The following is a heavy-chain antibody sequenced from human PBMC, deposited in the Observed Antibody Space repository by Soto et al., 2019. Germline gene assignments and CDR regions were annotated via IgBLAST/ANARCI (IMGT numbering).Heavy chain of an antibody. CDR1: GFSFSSHD. V-gene: IGHV3-23*01. CDR3: AKDATRSSGWYYLDY. D-gene: IGHD6-19*01. CDR2: ISNSGTRT. J-gene: IGHJ4*02. Sequence: GGSLRLSCAASGFSFSSHDMAWVRQAPGKGLEWVSAISNSGTRTYYADSVKGLFTISRDNSKNTLHLQMNSLRAEDTAIYYCAKDATRSSGWYYLDYWGQGTLVTVSS.